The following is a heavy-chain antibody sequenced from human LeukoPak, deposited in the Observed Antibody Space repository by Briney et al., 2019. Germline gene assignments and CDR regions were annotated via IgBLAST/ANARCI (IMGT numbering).Heavy chain of an antibody. CDR1: GGSISTYY. CDR3: ARGLMGTTGEQNWFDP. D-gene: IGHD1-7*01. J-gene: IGHJ5*02. CDR2: IYASGSA. V-gene: IGHV4-4*07. Sequence: SETLSLTCTVSGGSISTYYWSWIRQPAGKGLEWIGRIYASGSANYNPSLKSRVTISLDRSKNQFSLHLTSMTAADTAVYYCARGLMGTTGEQNWFDPWGQGTLVTVSS.